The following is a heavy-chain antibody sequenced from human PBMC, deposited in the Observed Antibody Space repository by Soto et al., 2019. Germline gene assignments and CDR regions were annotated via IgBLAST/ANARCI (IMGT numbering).Heavy chain of an antibody. CDR1: GFILSSYA. V-gene: IGHV3-23*01. CDR3: AKDGGRSSRYVS. J-gene: IGHJ4*02. CDR2: ISVSGGKT. Sequence: EVQLLESGGGLVQPGGSLRLSCAASGFILSSYAMSWVRQAPGKGLEWVSGISVSGGKTYYAESGKGRFTISRDSSKHTLFLQLNSLRDEDTAVYHCAKDGGRSSRYVSWGQGTLVTVSS. D-gene: IGHD5-12*01.